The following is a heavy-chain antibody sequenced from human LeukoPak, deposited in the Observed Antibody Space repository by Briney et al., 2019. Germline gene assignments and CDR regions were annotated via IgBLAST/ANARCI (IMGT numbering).Heavy chain of an antibody. Sequence: ASVKVSCKASGYTFTSYGISWVRQSPGQGLEWMGWISAYNGNTNYAQKLQGRVTMTRDTSTSTVYMELSSLRSEDTAVYYCARAFRDCSSTSCNSFDYWGQGTLVTVSS. J-gene: IGHJ4*02. CDR2: ISAYNGNT. CDR1: GYTFTSYG. V-gene: IGHV1-18*01. CDR3: ARAFRDCSSTSCNSFDY. D-gene: IGHD2-2*02.